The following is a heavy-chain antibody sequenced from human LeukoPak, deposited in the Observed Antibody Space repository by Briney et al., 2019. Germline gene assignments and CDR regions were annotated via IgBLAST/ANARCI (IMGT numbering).Heavy chain of an antibody. CDR2: FYPEDGET. V-gene: IGHV1-24*01. J-gene: IGHJ6*02. Sequence: ASVKVTCKVSGYTLTELSMHWVRQAPGKGLEWMGGFYPEDGETIYAQKFQGRVTMTEDTSTDTAYMELSSLRSEDTAVYYCATVWAAAKHYYYYGMDVWGQGTTVTVSS. CDR1: GYTLTELS. CDR3: ATVWAAAKHYYYYGMDV. D-gene: IGHD6-13*01.